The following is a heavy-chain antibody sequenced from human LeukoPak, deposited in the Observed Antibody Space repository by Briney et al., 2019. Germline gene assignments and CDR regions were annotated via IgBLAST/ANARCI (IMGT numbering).Heavy chain of an antibody. CDR1: GYTFTGYY. V-gene: IGHV1-2*02. CDR3: ARQADNNWFDS. D-gene: IGHD2-15*01. Sequence: ASLKVSCKASGYTFTGYYMHWVRQAPGQGLEWMGWINPNSGVTKYAQKFQGRVTMTRDTSISTAYLELNRLSSDDSAVFYCARQADNNWFDSWGQGTLVTVSS. J-gene: IGHJ5*01. CDR2: INPNSGVT.